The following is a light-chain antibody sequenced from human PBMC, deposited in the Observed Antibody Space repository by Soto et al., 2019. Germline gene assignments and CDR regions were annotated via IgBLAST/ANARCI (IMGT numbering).Light chain of an antibody. CDR1: SSDVGGSKY. V-gene: IGLV2-11*01. J-gene: IGLJ1*01. CDR2: DVS. Sequence: QSVLTQPGSVSGSPGQSVTISCTGSSSDVGGSKYVSWYQQHPDKAPKLMIYDVSKRPSGVPARFSGSKSGNTASLTISGLQTEDEADYYCGSYTTSSNYVFGTGTKVTVL. CDR3: GSYTTSSNYV.